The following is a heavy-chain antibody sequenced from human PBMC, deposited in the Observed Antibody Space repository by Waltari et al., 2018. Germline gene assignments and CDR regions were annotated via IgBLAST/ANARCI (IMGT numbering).Heavy chain of an antibody. J-gene: IGHJ4*02. D-gene: IGHD7-27*01. CDR1: GFTLSTYN. Sequence: EVLLVESGGGLVQPGGSLRLSCVVSGFTLSTYNMNWVRQAPGKGLEWVSYISSGGGTIYSADSVKGRFTISRDNARNSLYLQMNNLRAEDTAVYYCATRGGISNWGLDYWGQGTLVTVSS. CDR2: ISSGGGTI. V-gene: IGHV3-48*04. CDR3: ATRGGISNWGLDY.